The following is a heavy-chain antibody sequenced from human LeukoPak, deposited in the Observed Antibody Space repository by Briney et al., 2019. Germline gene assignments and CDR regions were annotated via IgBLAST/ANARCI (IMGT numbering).Heavy chain of an antibody. V-gene: IGHV1-69*01. Sequence: SVKVSCKASGGTFSSYAIGWVRQAPGQGLEWMGGIIPIFGTANYAQKFQGRVTITADESTSTAYMELSSLRSEDTAVYYCARGGGYRAGPFDYWGQGTLVTVSS. D-gene: IGHD5-24*01. CDR1: GGTFSSYA. J-gene: IGHJ4*02. CDR3: ARGGGYRAGPFDY. CDR2: IIPIFGTA.